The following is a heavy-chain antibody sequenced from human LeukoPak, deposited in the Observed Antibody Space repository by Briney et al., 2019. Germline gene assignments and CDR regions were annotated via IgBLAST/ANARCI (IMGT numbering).Heavy chain of an antibody. CDR1: GFTSSNAW. Sequence: GGSLRLSCAASGFTSSNAWMSWVRQAPGKGLEWVGRIKSKTDGGTTDYAAPVKGRFTISRDDSKNTLYLQMNSLRAEDMALYYCAKDRGATGGYFDYWGQGTLVTVSS. CDR2: IKSKTDGGTT. D-gene: IGHD1-14*01. J-gene: IGHJ4*02. CDR3: AKDRGATGGYFDY. V-gene: IGHV3-15*05.